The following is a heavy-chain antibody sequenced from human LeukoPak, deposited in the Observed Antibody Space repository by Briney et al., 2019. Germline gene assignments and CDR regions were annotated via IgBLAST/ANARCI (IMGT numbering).Heavy chain of an antibody. CDR2: INHSGST. Sequence: PSETLSLTCAVYGGSFSGYYWSWIRQPPGKGLEWIGEINHSGSTNYNPSLKSRVTISVDTSKNQFSLKLSSVTAADTAVYYCARGGVASYYYCYMDVWGKGTTVTVSS. J-gene: IGHJ6*03. D-gene: IGHD3-3*01. CDR3: ARGGVASYYYCYMDV. V-gene: IGHV4-34*01. CDR1: GGSFSGYY.